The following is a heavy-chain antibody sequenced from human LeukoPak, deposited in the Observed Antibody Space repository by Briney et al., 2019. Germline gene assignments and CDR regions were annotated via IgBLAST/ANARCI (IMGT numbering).Heavy chain of an antibody. Sequence: SQTLSLTCTVSGGSISSGDYYWSWIRQPPGKDLEWIGRIYTSGSTNYNPSLKSRVTMSVDTSKNQFSLKLSSVTAADTAVYYCASCEDCSSTSVRDFQHWGQGTLVTVSS. CDR3: ASCEDCSSTSVRDFQH. CDR2: IYTSGST. J-gene: IGHJ1*01. D-gene: IGHD2-2*01. V-gene: IGHV4-61*02. CDR1: GGSISSGDYY.